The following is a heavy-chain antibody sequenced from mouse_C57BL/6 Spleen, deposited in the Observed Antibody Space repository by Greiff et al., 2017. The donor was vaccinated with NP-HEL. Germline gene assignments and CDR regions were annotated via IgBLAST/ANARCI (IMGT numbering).Heavy chain of an antibody. CDR3: TEGGYDGAWFAY. Sequence: VQLQQSGAELVRPGASVTLSCKASGYTFTDYEMHWVKQTPVHGLEWIGAIDPETGGTAYNQKFKGKAILTADKSSSTAYMELRSLTSEDSAVYYCTEGGYDGAWFAYWGQGTLVTVSA. V-gene: IGHV1-15*01. CDR1: GYTFTDYE. J-gene: IGHJ3*01. CDR2: IDPETGGT. D-gene: IGHD2-2*01.